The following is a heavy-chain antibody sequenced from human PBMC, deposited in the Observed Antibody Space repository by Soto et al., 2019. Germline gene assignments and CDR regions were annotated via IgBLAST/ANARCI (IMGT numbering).Heavy chain of an antibody. CDR3: ATMGTPVTGLYYFDY. J-gene: IGHJ4*02. CDR1: GYTFSNSG. Sequence: ASVKVSCKASGYTFSNSGISWVRQAPGQGLEWLGWINSDNGNTNYAQHLQGRVTLTTDTSTSTAYMDLRSLRSDDTAVYYCATMGTPVTGLYYFDYWGQGTLVTVSS. V-gene: IGHV1-18*01. CDR2: INSDNGNT. D-gene: IGHD4-17*01.